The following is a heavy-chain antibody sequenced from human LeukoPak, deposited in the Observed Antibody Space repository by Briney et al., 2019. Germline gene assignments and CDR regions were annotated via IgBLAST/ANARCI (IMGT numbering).Heavy chain of an antibody. J-gene: IGHJ5*02. Sequence: PSETLSPTCTVSGGSISSSSYYWGWIRQPPGKGLEWIGSIYYSGSTYYNPSLKSRVTISVDTSKNQFSLKLSSVTAADTAVYYCARLDDWFDPWGQGTLVTVSS. CDR1: GGSISSSSYY. CDR2: IYYSGST. V-gene: IGHV4-39*01. CDR3: ARLDDWFDP.